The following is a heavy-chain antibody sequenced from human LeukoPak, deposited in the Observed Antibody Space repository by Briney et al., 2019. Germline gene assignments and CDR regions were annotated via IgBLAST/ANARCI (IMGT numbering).Heavy chain of an antibody. CDR3: ARDTLGSSGPLDAFDI. Sequence: GGSLRLSCAASGFTFDDYGMSWVRQAPGKGLEWVSGINWNGGSTGYADSVKGRFTISRDNAKNSLYLQMNSLRAEDTALYYCARDTLGSSGPLDAFDIWGQGTMVTVSS. CDR1: GFTFDDYG. D-gene: IGHD3-22*01. V-gene: IGHV3-20*04. CDR2: INWNGGST. J-gene: IGHJ3*02.